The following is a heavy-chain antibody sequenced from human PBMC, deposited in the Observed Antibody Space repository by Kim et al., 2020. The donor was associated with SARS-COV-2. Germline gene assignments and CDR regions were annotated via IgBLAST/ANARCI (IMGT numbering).Heavy chain of an antibody. CDR2: IYYSGST. V-gene: IGHV4-39*01. CDR1: GASISSFTYY. D-gene: IGHD6-13*01. Sequence: SETLSLTCTVSGASISSFTYYWGWIRQPPGKGLEWIGSIYYSGSTYYNPSLKSRVTISVDTSKNQFSLKLSSVTAADTAVYYCARRTAAPPYYFDYWGQGTLVTVSS. CDR3: ARRTAAPPYYFDY. J-gene: IGHJ4*02.